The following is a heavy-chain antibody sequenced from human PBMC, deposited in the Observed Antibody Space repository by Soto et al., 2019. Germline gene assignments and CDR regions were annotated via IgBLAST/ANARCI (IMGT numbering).Heavy chain of an antibody. CDR2: IYYSGST. D-gene: IGHD5-18*01. CDR3: ARSGYSYGPNPLLY. J-gene: IGHJ4*02. V-gene: IGHV4-59*12. CDR1: GGSFSSYY. Sequence: PSETLSLTCAVYGGSFSSYYWSWIRQPPGKGLEWIGYIYYSGSTNYNPSLKSRVTISVDTSKNQFSLKLSSVTAADTAVYYCARSGYSYGPNPLLYWGQGTLVTVS.